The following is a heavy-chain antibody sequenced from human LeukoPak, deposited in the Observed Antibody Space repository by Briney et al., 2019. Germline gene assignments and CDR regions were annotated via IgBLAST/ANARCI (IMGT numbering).Heavy chain of an antibody. CDR1: GYTFISYG. V-gene: IGHV1-18*01. D-gene: IGHD3-10*01. CDR2: ISGYNGYT. Sequence: ASVKVSCKAFGYTFISYGVTWVRQAPGQGLEWMGWISGYNGYTNYAQNFQDRVTMTTDTSTNTAYMELRSLRSDDTAVYYCATTHDSRELMQGDYWGQGTLVTVSS. J-gene: IGHJ4*02. CDR3: ATTHDSRELMQGDY.